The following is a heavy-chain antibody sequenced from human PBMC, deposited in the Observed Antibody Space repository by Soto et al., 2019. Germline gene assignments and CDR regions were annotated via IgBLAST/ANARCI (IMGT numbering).Heavy chain of an antibody. CDR2: IYYSGST. D-gene: IGHD3-9*01. J-gene: IGHJ4*02. CDR3: ARDPVPGQFDPFTPYYFDY. CDR1: GGSISSYY. Sequence: SETLSLTCTVSGGSISSYYWSWIRQPPGKGLEWIGYIYYSGSTNYNPSLKSRVTILVDTSKNQFSLKLSSVTAADTAVYYCARDPVPGQFDPFTPYYFDYWGQGTLVTVSS. V-gene: IGHV4-59*01.